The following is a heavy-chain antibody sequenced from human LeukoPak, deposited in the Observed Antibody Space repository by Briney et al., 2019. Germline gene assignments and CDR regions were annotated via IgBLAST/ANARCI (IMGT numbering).Heavy chain of an antibody. CDR1: GGSISSSNW. CDR2: IYYSGST. J-gene: IGHJ4*02. D-gene: IGHD4-17*01. V-gene: IGHV4-4*02. CDR3: ARESPSYGDYDM. Sequence: SGTLSLTCAVSGGSISSSNWWSWIRQPPGKGLEWIGYIYYSGSTNYKPSLKSRVTISVDTSKNQFSLKLNSVTAADTAVYYCARESPSYGDYDMWGQGTLVTVSS.